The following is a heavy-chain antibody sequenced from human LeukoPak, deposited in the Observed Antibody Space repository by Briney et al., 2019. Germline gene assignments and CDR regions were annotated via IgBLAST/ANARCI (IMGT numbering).Heavy chain of an antibody. D-gene: IGHD4-11*01. Sequence: GGSLRLSCAASGFTFNGYGMNWVRQAPGKGLEWVSYISSISSTIHYSDSVKGRFTISRDNAKNSLYLQVNSLRAEDTAVYYCARDGASYSNYEGNFDYWGQGTLVTVSS. CDR1: GFTFNGYG. CDR2: ISSISSTI. J-gene: IGHJ4*02. V-gene: IGHV3-48*01. CDR3: ARDGASYSNYEGNFDY.